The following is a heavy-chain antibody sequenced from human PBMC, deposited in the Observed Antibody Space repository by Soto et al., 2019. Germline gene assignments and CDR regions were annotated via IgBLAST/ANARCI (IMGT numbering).Heavy chain of an antibody. V-gene: IGHV2-5*02. J-gene: IGHJ4*02. Sequence: QITLKESGPTLVKPTQTLTLTCTFSGFSLSTSGVGVGWIRQPPGKALEWLALIYWDDDKRYSPSLKSRLTIPKDTSKNQVVLTMTNMDPVDTATYYCARTVDDYYFDYWGQGTLVTVSS. CDR1: GFSLSTSGVG. D-gene: IGHD3-16*01. CDR2: IYWDDDK. CDR3: ARTVDDYYFDY.